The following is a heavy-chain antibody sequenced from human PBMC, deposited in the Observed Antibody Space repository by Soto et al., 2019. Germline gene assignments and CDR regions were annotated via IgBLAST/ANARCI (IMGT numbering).Heavy chain of an antibody. D-gene: IGHD2-15*01. Sequence: EVQLVESGGGLVQPGGSLRLSCAASGFTFSAYSMNWVRQAPGKGLEWVSDISSSSSNTYYADSVKGRFTISRDNAKNSLYLQMNSLIAEDTAAYHWARWVGGESRSLDYWGQATLVPVSS. CDR2: ISSSSSNT. J-gene: IGHJ4*02. CDR3: ARWVGGESRSLDY. V-gene: IGHV3-48*01. CDR1: GFTFSAYS.